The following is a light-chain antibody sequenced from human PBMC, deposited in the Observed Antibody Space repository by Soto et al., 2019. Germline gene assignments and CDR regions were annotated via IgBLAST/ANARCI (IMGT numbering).Light chain of an antibody. J-gene: IGKJ4*01. CDR3: LQHQTSQIS. CDR2: GVS. CDR1: QGIRED. Sequence: DIPMTQSPSSLSASVGDRVTITCRASQGIREDLAWYQQKPVKAPTRLIYGVSSLQNGVPSRFSATGSGTEFTLTISSLQPDHFATYYCLQHQTSQISFGGGTKV. V-gene: IGKV1-17*01.